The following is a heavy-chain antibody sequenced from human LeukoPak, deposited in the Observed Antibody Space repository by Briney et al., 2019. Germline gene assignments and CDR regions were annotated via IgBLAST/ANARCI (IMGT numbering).Heavy chain of an antibody. D-gene: IGHD2-21*01. Sequence: SETLSLTCSVSGVSVGSHFWSWVRQPAGKALEWIGRVSASGAISSNPSLNSRVTMSLVTSKNQFSLKLTSVTAADTAVYFCARAYCGGDCTAGGAFDIWGQGTMVTVSS. CDR2: VSASGAI. CDR1: GVSVGSHF. J-gene: IGHJ3*02. V-gene: IGHV4-4*07. CDR3: ARAYCGGDCTAGGAFDI.